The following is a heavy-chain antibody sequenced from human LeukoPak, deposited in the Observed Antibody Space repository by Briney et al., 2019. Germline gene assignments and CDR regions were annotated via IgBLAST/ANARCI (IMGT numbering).Heavy chain of an antibody. CDR3: ARDGTDDAFDI. V-gene: IGHV3-74*01. CDR1: GFTFSSYW. D-gene: IGHD1-7*01. J-gene: IGHJ3*02. CDR2: INSDGSST. Sequence: GGSLRLSCAASGFTFSSYWMHWVRQAPGKGLVWVSRINSDGSSTNYADSVKGRFTISRDNAKNTLYLQMNSVRAEDTAVYYCARDGTDDAFDIWGQGTMVTVSS.